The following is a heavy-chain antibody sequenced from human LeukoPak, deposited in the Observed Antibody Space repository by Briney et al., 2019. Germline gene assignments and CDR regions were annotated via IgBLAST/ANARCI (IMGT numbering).Heavy chain of an antibody. CDR1: GFTFSDHY. CDR2: TRNKANSYTT. J-gene: IGHJ2*01. Sequence: PGGSLRLSCAASGFTFSDHYMDWVRQAPGKGLEWVGRTRNKANSYTTEYAASVKGRFTISRDDSKNSLYLQMNSLKTEDTAVYYCAGSMTTVRYWSFDLWGRGTLVTVYS. V-gene: IGHV3-72*01. D-gene: IGHD4-11*01. CDR3: AGSMTTVRYWSFDL.